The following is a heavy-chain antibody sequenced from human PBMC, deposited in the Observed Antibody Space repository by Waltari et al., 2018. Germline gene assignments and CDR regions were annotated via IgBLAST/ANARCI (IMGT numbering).Heavy chain of an antibody. D-gene: IGHD3-9*01. V-gene: IGHV3-30*02. CDR2: IRYDGSNK. J-gene: IGHJ4*02. CDR3: AKDRDFELDY. CDR1: GFTFSSYG. Sequence: QVQLVESGGGVVQPGGSPRLSCAASGFTFSSYGMHWVRQAPGKGLEWVAFIRYDGSNKYYADSVKGRFTISRDNSKNTLYLQMNSLRAEDTAVYYCAKDRDFELDYWGQGTLVTVSS.